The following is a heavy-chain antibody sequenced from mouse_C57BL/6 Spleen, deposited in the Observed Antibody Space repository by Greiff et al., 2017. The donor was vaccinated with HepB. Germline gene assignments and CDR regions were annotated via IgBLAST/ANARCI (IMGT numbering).Heavy chain of an antibody. CDR3: ARDRVDYWYFDV. Sequence: EVQLQQSGPGMVKPSQSLSLTCTVTGYSITSGYDWHWIRHFPGNKLEWMGYISYSGSTNYNPSLKSRISITHDTSKNHFFLKLNSVTTEDTATYYCARDRVDYWYFDVWGTGTTVTVSS. CDR2: ISYSGST. V-gene: IGHV3-1*01. J-gene: IGHJ1*03. D-gene: IGHD1-1*01. CDR1: GYSITSGYD.